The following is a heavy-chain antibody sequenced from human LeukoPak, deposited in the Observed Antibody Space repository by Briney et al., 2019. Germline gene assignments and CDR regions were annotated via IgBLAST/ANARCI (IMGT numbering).Heavy chain of an antibody. V-gene: IGHV3-15*07. Sequence: GGSLRLSCAASDFTFSNVWMNWVRQAPGKGLEWVGRIKNKADGGTIDYASPVKGRFTISRDDSKNTVYLQMNSLQIEDTGVYYCTTGIDYGGGYWGQGTLVTVPS. J-gene: IGHJ4*02. D-gene: IGHD4/OR15-4a*01. CDR3: TTGIDYGGGY. CDR2: IKNKADGGTI. CDR1: DFTFSNVW.